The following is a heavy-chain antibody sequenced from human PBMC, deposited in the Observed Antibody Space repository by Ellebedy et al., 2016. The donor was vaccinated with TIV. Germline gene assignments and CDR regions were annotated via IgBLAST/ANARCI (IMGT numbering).Heavy chain of an antibody. CDR2: ISYDGSNK. D-gene: IGHD4-17*01. CDR3: AREGYGDYKEYFQH. J-gene: IGHJ1*01. CDR1: GFTFTSYV. V-gene: IGHV3-30-3*01. Sequence: PGGSLRLSCAASGFTFTSYVMHWVRQVPGKGLEWMTLISYDGSNKYYADSVKGRFTISRDNSKNTLYLQMNSLRAEATAVYYCAREGYGDYKEYFQHWGQGTLVTVSS.